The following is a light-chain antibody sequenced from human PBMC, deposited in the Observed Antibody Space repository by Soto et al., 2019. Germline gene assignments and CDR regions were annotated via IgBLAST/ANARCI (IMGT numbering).Light chain of an antibody. V-gene: IGKV4-1*01. CDR1: QSVLYSSNNKNY. CDR3: QQYYRPWT. J-gene: IGKJ1*01. CDR2: WAS. Sequence: DIVMTQSPDSLAVSLGERATINCKSSQSVLYSSNNKNYLAWYQQKPGQPPKLLIYWASTRESGVPDRVSGGGSGTDFTLTSSSLQAEDVAVYYCQQYYRPWTFGQGTKVEI.